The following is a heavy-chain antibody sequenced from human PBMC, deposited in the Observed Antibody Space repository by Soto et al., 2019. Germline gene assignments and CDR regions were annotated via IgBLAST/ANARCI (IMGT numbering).Heavy chain of an antibody. V-gene: IGHV4-39*01. CDR2: IYYSGST. CDR3: HSVAVAGKSPQTVDY. Sequence: PSETLSLTCTVSGGSISSSSYYWGWIRQPPGKGLEWIGSIYYSGSTYYNPSLKSRVTISVDTSKNQFSLKLSSVTAADTAVYYCHSVAVAGKSPQTVDYWGQGTLVTVSS. D-gene: IGHD6-19*01. CDR1: GGSISSSSYY. J-gene: IGHJ4*02.